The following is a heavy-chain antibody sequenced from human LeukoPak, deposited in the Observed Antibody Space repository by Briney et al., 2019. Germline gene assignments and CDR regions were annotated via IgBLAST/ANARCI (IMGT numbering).Heavy chain of an antibody. CDR3: ARGLGGSYFDY. CDR1: GGSVSSGSYY. V-gene: IGHV4-61*01. CDR2: IYYSGST. D-gene: IGHD1-26*01. J-gene: IGHJ4*02. Sequence: PSETLSLICTVSGGSVSSGSYYCSWIRQPPGKGLEWIGYIYYSGSTNYNPSLKSRVTISVDTSKNQFSLKLSSVTAADTAVYYCARGLGGSYFDYWGQGTLVTVSS.